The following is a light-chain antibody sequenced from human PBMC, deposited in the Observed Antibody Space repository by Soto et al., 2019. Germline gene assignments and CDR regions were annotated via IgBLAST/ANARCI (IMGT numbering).Light chain of an antibody. CDR2: AAS. V-gene: IGKV1-27*01. Sequence: DIQMTQSPSSLSASVGDRVTITCRASQGIANYLAWFQQKPGEVPKLLIYAASVLHSGVPSRFSGSGSGTDYTLTISSLQPEDVATYYGQKYSGAPWTFGQGNKVEIK. CDR3: QKYSGAPWT. CDR1: QGIANY. J-gene: IGKJ1*01.